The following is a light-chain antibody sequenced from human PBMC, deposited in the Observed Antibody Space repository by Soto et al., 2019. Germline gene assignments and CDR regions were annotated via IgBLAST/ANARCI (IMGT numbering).Light chain of an antibody. CDR2: EVI. Sequence: QSVLTQPASVSGSPGQSITISCTGTSSEVGGYNYVSWYQQHPGKAPKLMIYEVINRPSGVSNRFSGSKSGNTASLTSSGLQAEDEADYYCSSYTSTYTLIFGGGTKVTVL. CDR3: SSYTSTYTLI. V-gene: IGLV2-14*01. J-gene: IGLJ2*01. CDR1: SSEVGGYNY.